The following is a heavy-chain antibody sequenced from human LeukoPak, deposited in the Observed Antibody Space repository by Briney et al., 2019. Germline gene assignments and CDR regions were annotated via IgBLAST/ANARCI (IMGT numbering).Heavy chain of an antibody. D-gene: IGHD3-3*01. Sequence: PGGSLRLSCAASGFTFSSHAMTWVRQAPGKGLEWVSGISGSDGSTYYADSVVGRFTISRDNSKSTLYLQMNSLRADDTAIYYCARDQYDFWSAYGFDYWGRGTLVTVSS. CDR1: GFTFSSHA. CDR3: ARDQYDFWSAYGFDY. V-gene: IGHV3-23*01. CDR2: ISGSDGST. J-gene: IGHJ4*02.